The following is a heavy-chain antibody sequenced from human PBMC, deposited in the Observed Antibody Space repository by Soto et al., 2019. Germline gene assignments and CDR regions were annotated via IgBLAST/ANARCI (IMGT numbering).Heavy chain of an antibody. Sequence: QVQLVESGGGVVQPGRSLRLSCAASGFTFSSYGMHWVRQAPGKGLEWVAVIWYDGSNKYYADSVKGRFTISRDNSKNXLYLQMNSLRAEDTAVYYCARDSQIAVAGTRYFQHWGQGTLVTVSS. D-gene: IGHD6-19*01. V-gene: IGHV3-33*01. CDR3: ARDSQIAVAGTRYFQH. CDR2: IWYDGSNK. J-gene: IGHJ1*01. CDR1: GFTFSSYG.